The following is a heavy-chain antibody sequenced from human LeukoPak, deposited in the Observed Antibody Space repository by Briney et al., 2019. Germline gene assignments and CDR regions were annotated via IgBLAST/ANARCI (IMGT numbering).Heavy chain of an antibody. CDR2: INDSEHG. J-gene: IGHJ2*01. D-gene: IGHD3-16*01. V-gene: IGHV4-34*01. Sequence: SETLSLTCAVYGASFRAYYWSWIRQAPGKGLEWIGEINDSEHGRYNASLKSRVTMSVDTSKNQLSLKLKSVTAADTAVYYCASSRDLYLDAFTSYWYFDVWGRGSLVTVSS. CDR3: ASSRDLYLDAFTSYWYFDV. CDR1: GASFRAYY.